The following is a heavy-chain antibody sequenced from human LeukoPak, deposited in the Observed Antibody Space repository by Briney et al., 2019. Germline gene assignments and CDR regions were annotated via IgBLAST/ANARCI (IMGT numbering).Heavy chain of an antibody. CDR1: GYSFTSYW. J-gene: IGHJ4*02. CDR2: IYPGDSDT. Sequence: GESLQVSCKGSGYSFTSYWIGWVRPMPGKGLEWMGIIYPGDSDTRYSPSFQGQVTISADKSISTAYLQWSSLKASDTAMYYCARRGAAAGLILDYWGQGTLVTVSS. D-gene: IGHD6-13*01. V-gene: IGHV5-51*01. CDR3: ARRGAAAGLILDY.